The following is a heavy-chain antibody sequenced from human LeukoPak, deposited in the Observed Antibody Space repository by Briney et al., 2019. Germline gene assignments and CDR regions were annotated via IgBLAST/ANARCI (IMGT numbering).Heavy chain of an antibody. CDR3: AKASVWTMVRVVSYFDE. CDR1: GYTFTSYY. CDR2: INPSGGST. V-gene: IGHV1-46*01. D-gene: IGHD3-10*01. Sequence: ASVKVSCKASGYTFTSYYMHWVRQAPGQGLEWMGIINPSGGSTSYAQKFQGRVTMTRDMSTSTVYMELSSLRSEDTAVYYCAKASVWTMVRVVSYFDEWGQGIQVTVSS. J-gene: IGHJ4*02.